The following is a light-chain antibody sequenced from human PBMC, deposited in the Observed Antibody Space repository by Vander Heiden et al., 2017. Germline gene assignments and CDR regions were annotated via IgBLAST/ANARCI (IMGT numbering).Light chain of an antibody. CDR3: QQRINGPPMYT. V-gene: IGKV3-11*01. Sequence: ELVLTQSAATLSLAPGERATLSCGASKSVSSYLAWYQQKPGQAPRLLIYDASNRATGIQARFSGSGYGTDFTLTMSSLEPEDFAVYYCQQRINGPPMYTFGQWTKLEMK. CDR2: DAS. CDR1: KSVSSY. J-gene: IGKJ2*01.